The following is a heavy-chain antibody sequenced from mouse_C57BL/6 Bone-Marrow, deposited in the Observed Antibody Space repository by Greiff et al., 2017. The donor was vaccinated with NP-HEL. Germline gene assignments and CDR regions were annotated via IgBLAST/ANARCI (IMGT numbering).Heavy chain of an antibody. D-gene: IGHD2-4*01. CDR1: GYTFTGYW. V-gene: IGHV1-9*01. CDR3: SRCPTTIPTFYYFDY. Sequence: VQLQQSGAELMKPGASVKLSCKATGYTFTGYWIEWVKQRPGHGLEWIGEILPGSGSTNYNEKFKGKATFTADTSSNTAYMQLSSLTTEDSAIYYCSRCPTTIPTFYYFDYWGQGTTLTVSS. CDR2: ILPGSGST. J-gene: IGHJ2*01.